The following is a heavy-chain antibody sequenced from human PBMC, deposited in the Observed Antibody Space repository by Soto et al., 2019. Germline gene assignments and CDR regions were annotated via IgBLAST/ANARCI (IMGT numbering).Heavy chain of an antibody. CDR3: ATLFTMIDN. Sequence: SETLSLTCTVSGGSISSGNYYWGRIRQPPGKGLEWIASIYYTGSTYYNPSLKSRVTMSVDTFENQFSLKLTSVTAADTAVYYCATLFTMIDNWGQGTPVTVSS. D-gene: IGHD3-22*01. J-gene: IGHJ4*02. CDR2: IYYTGST. V-gene: IGHV4-39*01. CDR1: GGSISSGNYY.